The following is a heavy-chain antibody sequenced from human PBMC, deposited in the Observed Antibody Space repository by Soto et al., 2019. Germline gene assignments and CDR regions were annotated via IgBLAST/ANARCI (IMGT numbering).Heavy chain of an antibody. CDR2: ISAYNGNT. V-gene: IGHV1-18*01. Sequence: QVQLVQSGAEVKKPGASVKVSCKASGYTFTSYGISWVRQAPGQGLEWMGWISAYNGNTNYAQKLQGRGTMTTDPSTSTAYMELRSLRSDDTAVYYCARSRGPRGYSYGGGYWGQGTLVTVSS. CDR1: GYTFTSYG. D-gene: IGHD5-18*01. CDR3: ARSRGPRGYSYGGGY. J-gene: IGHJ4*02.